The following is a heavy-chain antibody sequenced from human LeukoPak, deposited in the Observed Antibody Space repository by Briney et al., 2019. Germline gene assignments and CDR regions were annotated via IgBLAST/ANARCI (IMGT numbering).Heavy chain of an antibody. D-gene: IGHD6-6*01. CDR2: IIPIFGTA. Sequence: GASVTVSFKASGGTFTSYAISWVRQAPGQGLEWMGRIIPIFGTANYAQKFQGRVTITADKSTSTAYMELSSLRSEDTAVYYCARDKYSSSLGDYWGQGTLVTVSS. CDR3: ARDKYSSSLGDY. V-gene: IGHV1-69*06. J-gene: IGHJ4*02. CDR1: GGTFTSYA.